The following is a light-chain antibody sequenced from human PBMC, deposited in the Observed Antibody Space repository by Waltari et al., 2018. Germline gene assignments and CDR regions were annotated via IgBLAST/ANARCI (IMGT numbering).Light chain of an antibody. V-gene: IGLV2-11*01. J-gene: IGLJ3*02. CDR1: SSDVGGYEF. CDR2: GVS. CDR3: CSYAGSNIRV. Sequence: SALTQPRSVSESPGQSVTISCTGTSSDVGGYEFVSWYQQHPGKAPKRIIYGVSQRPSGVPDRFSAAKSGNTASLTISGLQAEDEAEYYCCSYAGSNIRVFGGGTKVTVL.